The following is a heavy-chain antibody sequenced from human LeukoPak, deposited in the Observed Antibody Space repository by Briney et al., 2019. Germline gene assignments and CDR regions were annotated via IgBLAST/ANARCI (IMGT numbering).Heavy chain of an antibody. V-gene: IGHV3-15*01. Sequence: GGSLRLSCAASGFTFSNAWMSWVRQAPGKGLEWDGRIKSKTDGETTDYAAPVKGSFTISRDNTKDTLYLQVNSLKTDDTAGYYCTSRNRVTCSLDCWRQGTLVTVSS. CDR2: IKSKTDGETT. D-gene: IGHD3-10*01. CDR1: GFTFSNAW. CDR3: TSRNRVTCSLDC. J-gene: IGHJ4*02.